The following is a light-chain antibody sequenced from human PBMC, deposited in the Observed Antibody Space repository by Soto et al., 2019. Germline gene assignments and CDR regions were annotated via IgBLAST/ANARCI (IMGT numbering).Light chain of an antibody. CDR1: SSNIGTNT. CDR3: AAWDDSLNGWV. CDR2: SND. V-gene: IGLV1-44*01. Sequence: QSVLTQPPSASGTPGQRVPISCSGSSSNIGTNTVNWYQQLPGTAPKLLIYSNDQRPSGVPDRFSGSKSGTSASLAISGLQSEDEADYYCAAWDDSLNGWVFGGGTQLTA. J-gene: IGLJ7*02.